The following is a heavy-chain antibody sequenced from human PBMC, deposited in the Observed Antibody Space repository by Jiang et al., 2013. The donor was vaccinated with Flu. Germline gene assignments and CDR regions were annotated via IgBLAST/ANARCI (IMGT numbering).Heavy chain of an antibody. V-gene: IGHV5-10-1*01. D-gene: IGHD1-7*01. CDR3: ARVLSGTTLTYYYYMDV. J-gene: IGHJ6*03. Sequence: VKKPGESLRISCKGSGYSFTSYWISWVRQMPGKGLEWMGRIDPSDSYTNYSPSFQGHVTISADKSISTAYLQWSSLKASDTAMYYCARVLSGTTLTYYYYMDVWGKGTTVTVSS. CDR1: GYSFTSYW. CDR2: IDPSDSYT.